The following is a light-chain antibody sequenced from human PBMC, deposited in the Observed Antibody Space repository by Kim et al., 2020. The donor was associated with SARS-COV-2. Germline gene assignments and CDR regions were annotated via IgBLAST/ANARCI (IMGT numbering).Light chain of an antibody. CDR3: QHYNSSPPET. CDR2: GAS. J-gene: IGKJ2*01. V-gene: IGKV3-15*01. Sequence: EIVMTQSPATLSVSPGERATLSCRASQSVGSNLAWYQQKPGQAPRLLISGASTRATGIPARFSGSGSGTEFTLTINSLQSEDVAVYYCQHYNSSPPETFGQGTKLEIK. CDR1: QSVGSN.